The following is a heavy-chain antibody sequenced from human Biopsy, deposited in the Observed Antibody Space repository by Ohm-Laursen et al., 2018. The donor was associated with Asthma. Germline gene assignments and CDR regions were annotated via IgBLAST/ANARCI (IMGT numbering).Heavy chain of an antibody. D-gene: IGHD4-17*01. Sequence: GASVKVSCKASGGTFSRYAISWVRQAPGQGLEWMGGIIPVFGTSNYAQKFQGRVAFTADGSTSSAYMELSSLASEDSAVYYCAREVSTVDYGYYYFAKDVWGQGTTVTVSS. CDR3: AREVSTVDYGYYYFAKDV. CDR2: IIPVFGTS. V-gene: IGHV1-69*13. CDR1: GGTFSRYA. J-gene: IGHJ6*02.